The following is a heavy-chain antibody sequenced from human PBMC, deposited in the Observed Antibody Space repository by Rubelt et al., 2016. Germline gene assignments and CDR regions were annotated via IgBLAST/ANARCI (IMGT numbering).Heavy chain of an antibody. CDR3: ARDRIRIAARQGWYFDL. D-gene: IGHD6-6*01. CDR2: ISAYNGNT. J-gene: IGHJ2*01. CDR1: GYTFTSYG. Sequence: QVQLVQSGAEVKKPGASVKVSCKASGYTFTSYGISWVRQAPGQGLEWMGWISAYNGNTNYAQKLQGRVTRTTDTATSTAYMELRSLRSDDTAVYDCARDRIRIAARQGWYFDLWGRGTLVTVSS. V-gene: IGHV1-18*01.